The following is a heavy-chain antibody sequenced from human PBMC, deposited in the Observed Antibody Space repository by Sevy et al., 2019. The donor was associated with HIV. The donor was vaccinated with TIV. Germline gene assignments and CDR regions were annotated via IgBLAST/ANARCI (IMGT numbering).Heavy chain of an antibody. J-gene: IGHJ4*02. D-gene: IGHD2-2*01. CDR1: GYTLTELS. Sequence: ASVKVSCKVSGYTLTELSMHWVRQAPGKGLEWMGGFDPEDAETIYAQKFQGRVTMTEDTSTDTAYMELSSLRFEDMAVYYCATYGVVVPAAIEYWGQGTLVTVSS. CDR2: FDPEDAET. V-gene: IGHV1-24*01. CDR3: ATYGVVVPAAIEY.